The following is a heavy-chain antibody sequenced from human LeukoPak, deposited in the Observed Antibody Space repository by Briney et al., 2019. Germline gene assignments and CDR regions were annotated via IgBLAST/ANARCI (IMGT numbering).Heavy chain of an antibody. D-gene: IGHD5-24*01. CDR2: IYTSGST. CDR3: ARERRARWLQFDAFDI. CDR1: GGSFSGYY. J-gene: IGHJ3*02. Sequence: PSETLSLTCAVYGGSFSGYYWSWIRQPAGKGLEWIGRIYTSGSTNYNPSLKSRVTMSVDTSKNQFSLKLSSVTAADTAVYYCARERRARWLQFDAFDIWGQGTMVIVSS. V-gene: IGHV4-4*07.